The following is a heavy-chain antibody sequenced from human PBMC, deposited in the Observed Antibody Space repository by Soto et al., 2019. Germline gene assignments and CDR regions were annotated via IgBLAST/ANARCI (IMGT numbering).Heavy chain of an antibody. CDR3: ARANWYSEY. CDR1: GGSISNHY. Sequence: QVQLQESGPGLVKPSETLSLTCTVSGGSISNHYWSWIRQPPGKGLEWIGYIYYNGNTNYNPSLNGRVTMSVDTSKNQISLKLSSVTAADTAVYYCARANWYSEYWGQGTLVTVSS. V-gene: IGHV4-59*11. CDR2: IYYNGNT. J-gene: IGHJ4*02. D-gene: IGHD7-27*01.